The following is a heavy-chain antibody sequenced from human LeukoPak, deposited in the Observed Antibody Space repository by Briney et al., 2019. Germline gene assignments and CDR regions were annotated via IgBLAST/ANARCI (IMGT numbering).Heavy chain of an antibody. CDR1: GGSISSYY. V-gene: IGHV4-59*08. CDR3: ARLGAAGFDY. J-gene: IGHJ4*02. Sequence: PSETLSLTCTVSGGSISSYYWSWIRQPPGKGLEWIGYIYYSGSTNYNPSLKSRVTISVDTSKNQFSLKLSSVTAADTAVYYCARLGAAGFDYWGQGTLVTVSS. CDR2: IYYSGST. D-gene: IGHD6-13*01.